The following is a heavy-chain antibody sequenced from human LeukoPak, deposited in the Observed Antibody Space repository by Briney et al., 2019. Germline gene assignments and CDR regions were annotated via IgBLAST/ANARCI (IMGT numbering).Heavy chain of an antibody. J-gene: IGHJ6*02. V-gene: IGHV3-48*04. D-gene: IGHD3-22*01. CDR1: GFTFSSYS. CDR3: ARDLDYYDSSGFYYYYYGLDV. CDR2: ISSSSSTI. Sequence: GGSLRLSCAASGFTFSSYSMNWVRQAPGKGLEWVSYISSSSSTIYYADSVKGRFTISRDNAKNSLFLQMNRLRAEDTAVYYCARDLDYYDSSGFYYYYYGLDVWGQGTTVTVSS.